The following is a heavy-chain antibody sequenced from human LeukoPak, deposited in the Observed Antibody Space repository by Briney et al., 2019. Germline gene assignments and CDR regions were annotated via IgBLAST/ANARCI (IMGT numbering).Heavy chain of an antibody. CDR3: ARLIAAAGTSYFDY. J-gene: IGHJ4*02. Sequence: PGRSLRLSCAASGFTFSSYAMPWVRQAPGKGLEWVSIISYDGSNKYYADSVKGRFTVSRDNSKNSLYLQMNSLRADDTAVYYCARLIAAAGTSYFDYWGQGALVTVSS. V-gene: IGHV3-30-3*01. CDR1: GFTFSSYA. CDR2: ISYDGSNK. D-gene: IGHD6-13*01.